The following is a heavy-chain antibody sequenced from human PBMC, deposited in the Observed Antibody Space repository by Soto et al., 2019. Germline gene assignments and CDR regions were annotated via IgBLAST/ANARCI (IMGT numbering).Heavy chain of an antibody. CDR1: GGSISSSSYY. CDR2: IYYSGST. V-gene: IGHV4-39*01. D-gene: IGHD1-26*01. J-gene: IGHJ2*01. CDR3: ASLYSDFEWYFDL. Sequence: SETLSLTCTVSGGSISSSSYYWGWIRQPPGKGLEWIGSIYYSGSTYYNPSLKSRVTISVDTSKNQFSLKLSSVTAADTAVYYCASLYSDFEWYFDLWGRGTLVTSPQ.